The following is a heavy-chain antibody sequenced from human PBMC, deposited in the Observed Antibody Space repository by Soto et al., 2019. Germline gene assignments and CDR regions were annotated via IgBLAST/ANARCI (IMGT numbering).Heavy chain of an antibody. CDR1: GGSISSYY. J-gene: IGHJ3*02. Sequence: PSETLSLTCTVSGGSISSYYWSWIRQPPGKGLEWIGYIYYSGSTNYNPSLKSRITISVDTPKNQFSLKLSSVTAADTAVYYCARGYGDGAFDIWGQGTMVTVSS. CDR3: ARGYGDGAFDI. CDR2: IYYSGST. V-gene: IGHV4-59*01. D-gene: IGHD4-17*01.